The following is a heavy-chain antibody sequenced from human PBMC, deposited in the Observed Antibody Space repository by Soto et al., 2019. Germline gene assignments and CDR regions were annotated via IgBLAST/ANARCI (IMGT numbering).Heavy chain of an antibody. D-gene: IGHD2-15*01. V-gene: IGHV4-39*02. CDR2: IYYSGST. CDR3: AREYCSGGSCYSGYNAFDI. CDR1: GGSISSSSYY. Sequence: QLQLQESGPGLVKPSETLSLTCTVSGGSISSSSYYWGWIRQPPGKGLEWIGSIYYSGSTYYNPSLKSRVTISVDTSKNQFSLKLSCVTAADTAVYYCAREYCSGGSCYSGYNAFDIWGQGTMVTVSS. J-gene: IGHJ3*02.